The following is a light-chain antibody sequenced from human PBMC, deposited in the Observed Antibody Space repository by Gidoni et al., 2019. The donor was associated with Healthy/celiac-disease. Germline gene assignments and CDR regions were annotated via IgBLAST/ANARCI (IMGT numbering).Light chain of an antibody. CDR2: DAS. Sequence: EIVFTQSPATLSLSPGERATLSCRASQSVSIYLAWYQQKPGQAPRLLIYDASNRATGIPARFSGSGSGTDFTLTISSLEPEDFAVYYCQQRSNWPQLTFGGGTKVEIK. CDR1: QSVSIY. CDR3: QQRSNWPQLT. J-gene: IGKJ4*01. V-gene: IGKV3-11*01.